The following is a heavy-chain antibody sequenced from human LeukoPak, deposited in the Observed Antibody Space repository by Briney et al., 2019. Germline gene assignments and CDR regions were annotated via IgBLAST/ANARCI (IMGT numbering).Heavy chain of an antibody. V-gene: IGHV1-46*01. CDR2: INPSGGGT. CDR1: GYTFTSYY. CDR3: ARASPTTVTAPANYYYGMDV. D-gene: IGHD4-17*01. Sequence: GASVKVSCKASGYTFTSYYMHWVRQAPGQGLEWMGIINPSGGGTSYAQKFQGRVTMTRDTSTSTVYMELSSLRSEDTAVYYCARASPTTVTAPANYYYGMDVWGKGTRVTVS. J-gene: IGHJ6*04.